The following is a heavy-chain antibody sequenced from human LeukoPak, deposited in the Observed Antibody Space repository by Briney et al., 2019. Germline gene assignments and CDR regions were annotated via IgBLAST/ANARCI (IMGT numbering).Heavy chain of an antibody. CDR3: ARDRVAGRRFDY. J-gene: IGHJ4*02. CDR1: GFTFSNYS. CDR2: ISSSSSYI. Sequence: GGSLRLSCAASGFTFSNYSMNWVRQAPGKGLEWVSSISSSSSYIYYADSVKGRFTISRDNAKNSLYLQMNSLRAEDTAVYYCARDRVAGRRFDYWGQGTLVTVSS. D-gene: IGHD6-19*01. V-gene: IGHV3-21*01.